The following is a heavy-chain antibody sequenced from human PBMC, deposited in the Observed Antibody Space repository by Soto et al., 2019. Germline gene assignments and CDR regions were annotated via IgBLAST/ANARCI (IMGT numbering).Heavy chain of an antibody. J-gene: IGHJ5*02. V-gene: IGHV5-51*01. CDR3: ARVIPSGIFGVVIRNRHWFDP. CDR2: IYPGDSDT. CDR1: GYSFTSYW. Sequence: GESLKISCKGSGYSFTSYWIGWVRQMPGKGLEWMGIIYPGDSDTRYSPSFQGQVTISADKSISTAYLQWSSLKAADTAVYYCARVIPSGIFGVVIRNRHWFDPWGQGTLVTVSS. D-gene: IGHD3-3*01.